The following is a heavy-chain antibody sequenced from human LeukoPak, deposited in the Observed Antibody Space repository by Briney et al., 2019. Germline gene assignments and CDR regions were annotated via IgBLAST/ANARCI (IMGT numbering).Heavy chain of an antibody. J-gene: IGHJ6*02. CDR1: GFTFSSYG. CDR3: AKVGDYVYYGMDV. Sequence: GGSLRLSCAASGFTFSSYGMHWVRQAPGKGLEWVAVISYDGSNKYYADSVKGRFTISRDSSKNTLYLQMNSLRAEDTAVYYCAKVGDYVYYGMDVWGQGTTVTVSS. CDR2: ISYDGSNK. V-gene: IGHV3-30*18.